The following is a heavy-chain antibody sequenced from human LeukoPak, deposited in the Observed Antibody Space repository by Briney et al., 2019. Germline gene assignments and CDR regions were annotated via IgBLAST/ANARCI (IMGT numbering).Heavy chain of an antibody. J-gene: IGHJ6*02. CDR3: ARDVPKKAPYGVDV. V-gene: IGHV4-31*03. CDR2: IYYSGST. CDR1: GGSISSGGYY. Sequence: SQTLSLTCTVSGGSISSGGYYWSWIRQHPGKGLEWIGYIYYSGSTYNNPSLKSRVTISLDTSKNQFSLKLSSATAADTAVYYCARDVPKKAPYGVDVWGQGTTVIVSS. D-gene: IGHD2-2*01.